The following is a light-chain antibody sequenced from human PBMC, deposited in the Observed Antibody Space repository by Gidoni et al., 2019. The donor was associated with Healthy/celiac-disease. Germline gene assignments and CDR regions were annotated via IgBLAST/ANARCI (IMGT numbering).Light chain of an antibody. CDR1: QSVLYSSNNKNY. V-gene: IGKV4-1*01. CDR2: WAS. J-gene: IGKJ4*01. Sequence: DIVINQAPESLAWSLGERATINCKSSQSVLYSSNNKNYLAWYQQKPGQPPKLLIYWASTRESGVPDRFSGSGSGTDFTLTISSLQAEDVAVYYCQQYYSTPLTFGGGTKVEIK. CDR3: QQYYSTPLT.